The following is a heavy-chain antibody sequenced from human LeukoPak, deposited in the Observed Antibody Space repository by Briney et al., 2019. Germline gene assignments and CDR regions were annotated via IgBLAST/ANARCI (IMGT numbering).Heavy chain of an antibody. J-gene: IGHJ4*02. CDR1: GYTLTVLS. CDR3: ATGYSGYVAPHFDY. CDR2: FYLEDGET. Sequence: ASVKVSCKVSGYTLTVLSMHWVRQAPGKGHEWMGGFYLEDGETIYAQKFQGRVTMTEDTSTDTAYMELSSPRSEDTAVYYCATGYSGYVAPHFDYWGQGTLVTVSS. V-gene: IGHV1-24*01. D-gene: IGHD5-12*01.